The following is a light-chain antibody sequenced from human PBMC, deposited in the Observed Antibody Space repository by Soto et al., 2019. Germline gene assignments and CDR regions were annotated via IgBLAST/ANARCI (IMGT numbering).Light chain of an antibody. CDR1: QNVGSN. CDR3: QQYTNWPT. CDR2: DAS. J-gene: IGKJ1*01. Sequence: EIVMTQSPATLSVSPGERATRSCRASQNVGSNLAWYQQKPGQALRLLVYDASTRAPGIPARFSGRGSGTEFILTISSLQSEDFAIYYCQQYTNWPTFGHGTEVDIK. V-gene: IGKV3-15*01.